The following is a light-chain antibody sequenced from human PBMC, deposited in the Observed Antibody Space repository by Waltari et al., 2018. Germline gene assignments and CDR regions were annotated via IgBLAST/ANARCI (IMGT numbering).Light chain of an antibody. CDR3: ATWDDRLTAV. Sequence: QSILTQPPSASGTPGRTVTISCSGSNSNVGANSVCWYQQLPGTAPKLLIFGNNQRPSGVHDRFSGSKSGTSASLAIRGLRSEDEADYYCATWDDRLTAVFGGGTKLTVL. CDR1: NSNVGANS. V-gene: IGLV1-47*01. CDR2: GNN. J-gene: IGLJ2*01.